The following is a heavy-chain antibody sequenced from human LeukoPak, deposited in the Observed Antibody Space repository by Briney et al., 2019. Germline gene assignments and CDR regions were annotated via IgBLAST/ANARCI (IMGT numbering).Heavy chain of an antibody. D-gene: IGHD3-22*01. V-gene: IGHV3-30*02. CDR1: GFTFSSYG. CDR2: IRYDGSNK. J-gene: IGHJ4*02. CDR3: AKGNYYDSSAYNYFDY. Sequence: PAGGSLRLSCAASGFTFSSYGMHWVRQAPGKGLEWVAFIRYDGSNKYYADSVKGRFTISRDNSKNTLYLQMNSLRPEDTAVYYCAKGNYYDSSAYNYFDYWGQGTLVTVSS.